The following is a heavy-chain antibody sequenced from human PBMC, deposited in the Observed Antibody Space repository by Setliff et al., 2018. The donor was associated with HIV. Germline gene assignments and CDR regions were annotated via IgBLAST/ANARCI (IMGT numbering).Heavy chain of an antibody. CDR1: GYTFTQSHD. Sequence: GASVKVSCKTSGYTFTQSHDLHWVRQVPGQGPEWMGWINLVTTTTSYLQNFQGRLTVTGDTSASTVDMELSSLTHEDTAVYYCARDFSGTYYGDIDYWGQGTLVTVSS. V-gene: IGHV1-3*01. CDR2: INLVTTTT. CDR3: ARDFSGTYYGDIDY. J-gene: IGHJ4*02. D-gene: IGHD1-26*01.